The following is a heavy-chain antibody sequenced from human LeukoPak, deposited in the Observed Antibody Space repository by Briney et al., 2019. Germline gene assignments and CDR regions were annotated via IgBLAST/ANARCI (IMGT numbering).Heavy chain of an antibody. Sequence: GGSLRLSCAASGFIFSRYWIQWVRQAPGKGLVWVSRIDSDGSGTTYADSVKGRFTISRDNAKNTLYLQMNSLRVEDTAVYYCVRSVGGQIDYWGQGTPVTVSS. CDR2: IDSDGSGT. CDR3: VRSVGGQIDY. D-gene: IGHD2-15*01. CDR1: GFIFSRYW. V-gene: IGHV3-74*01. J-gene: IGHJ4*02.